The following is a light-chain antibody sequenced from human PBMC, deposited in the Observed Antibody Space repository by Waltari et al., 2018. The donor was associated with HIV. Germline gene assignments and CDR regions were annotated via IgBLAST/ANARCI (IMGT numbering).Light chain of an antibody. CDR2: DNN. CDR3: ATWDASLRGVV. Sequence: QPVLTQSPSVSAAPGQMVTISCSGSLSNIGINYVSWYQHFPGPAPKLLIYDNNRRPSGIPDRFSASKSGTSVTLGITGLQTGDEADYYCATWDASLRGVVFGGGTKLTVL. V-gene: IGLV1-51*01. J-gene: IGLJ2*01. CDR1: LSNIGINY.